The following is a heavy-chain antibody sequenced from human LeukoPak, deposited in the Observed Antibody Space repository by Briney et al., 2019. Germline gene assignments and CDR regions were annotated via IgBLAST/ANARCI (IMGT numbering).Heavy chain of an antibody. Sequence: SETLSLTCTVSGGSISSSTDYWGWIRQPPGKGLEWIGSIYYSGSTYYNPSLKSRVTISVDTSKNQFSLKLSSVTATDTAVYYCARHDCITTTCYYFYGMDVWGQGTTVTVSS. CDR3: ARHDCITTTCYYFYGMDV. V-gene: IGHV4-39*01. J-gene: IGHJ6*02. D-gene: IGHD2-2*01. CDR2: IYYSGST. CDR1: GGSISSSTDY.